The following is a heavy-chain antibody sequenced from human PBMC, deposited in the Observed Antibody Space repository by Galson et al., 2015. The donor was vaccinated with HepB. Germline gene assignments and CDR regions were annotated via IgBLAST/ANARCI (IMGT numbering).Heavy chain of an antibody. CDR1: GFSFFNYG. D-gene: IGHD6-13*01. CDR3: AKDSSGPYTSIWYGNTLDY. J-gene: IGHJ4*02. CDR2: IRYDGSNK. V-gene: IGHV3-30*02. Sequence: SLRLSCAASGFSFFNYGMHWVRQAPGKGLEWVAFIRYDGSNKYYGDSVKGRFTISRDNSNKVVYLQMNSLRAEDTAVYYCAKDSSGPYTSIWYGNTLDYWGQGTLVTVSS.